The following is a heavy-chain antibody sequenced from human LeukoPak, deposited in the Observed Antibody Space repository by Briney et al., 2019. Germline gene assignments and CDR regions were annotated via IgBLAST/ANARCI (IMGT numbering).Heavy chain of an antibody. D-gene: IGHD6-19*01. J-gene: IGHJ4*02. CDR2: INRGGST. CDR1: GGSFSGYF. CDR3: AREPRHSSGWYYFDY. Sequence: SETLSLTCAVYGGSFSGYFWSWIRQPPGKGLEWIGEINRGGSTNYNPSLKSRVTISVDTSKNQFSLKLSSVTAADTAVYYCAREPRHSSGWYYFDYWGQGTLVTVSS. V-gene: IGHV4-34*01.